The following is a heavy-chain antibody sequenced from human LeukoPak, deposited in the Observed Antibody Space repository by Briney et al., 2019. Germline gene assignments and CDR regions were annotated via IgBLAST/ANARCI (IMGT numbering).Heavy chain of an antibody. CDR1: GGSISNYY. CDR3: ARDPLGLYDFDY. CDR2: IYYTGST. J-gene: IGHJ4*02. D-gene: IGHD3-16*01. V-gene: IGHV4-31*03. Sequence: PSQTLSLTCTVSGGSISNYYWNWIRQHPGEGLEWIGYIYYTGSTYYNPSLESRVTISVDTSKNQFSLKLSSVAAADSAMYYCARDPLGLYDFDYWGQGTLVTVSS.